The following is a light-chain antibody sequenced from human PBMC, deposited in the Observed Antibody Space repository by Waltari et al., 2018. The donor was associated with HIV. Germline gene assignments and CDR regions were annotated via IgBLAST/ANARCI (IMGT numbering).Light chain of an antibody. CDR3: QQYYDAPWT. J-gene: IGKJ1*01. Sequence: DIQMTPSPPSLSASVGDRVYISCRASHDIRNSLAWFQQQPGKAPKILVYAVSKLHTGVPSRFSGSGSGTDYSLTISSLQPEDSATYYCQQYYDAPWTFGQGTKVE. V-gene: IGKV1-NL1*01. CDR2: AVS. CDR1: HDIRNS.